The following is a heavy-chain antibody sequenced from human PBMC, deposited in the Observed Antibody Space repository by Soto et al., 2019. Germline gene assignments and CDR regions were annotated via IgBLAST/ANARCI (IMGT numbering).Heavy chain of an antibody. D-gene: IGHD6-13*01. CDR3: ARDSSSLPYYFDD. V-gene: IGHV4-31*03. CDR2: IYYSGST. Sequence: PSETLSLTCTVSGGSISSGGYYWSWIRQHPGKGLEWIGYIYYSGSTYYNPSLKSRVTISVDTSKNQFSLKLSSVTAADTAVYYCARDSSSLPYYFDDWGQGTLVTVSS. J-gene: IGHJ4*02. CDR1: GGSISSGGYY.